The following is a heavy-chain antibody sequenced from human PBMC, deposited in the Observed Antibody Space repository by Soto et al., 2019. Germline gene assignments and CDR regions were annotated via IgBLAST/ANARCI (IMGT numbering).Heavy chain of an antibody. Sequence: QVQLVQSGAEVKKPGASVKVSCKASGYTFTSYGISWVRQAPGQGLEWMGWISAYNGNSNYAQKLQGRVTMTTDTSTSTAYMELRSLRSDDTAVYYCARAPKYYDFWSGYSDLYYFDYWGQGTLVTVSS. CDR3: ARAPKYYDFWSGYSDLYYFDY. D-gene: IGHD3-3*01. CDR1: GYTFTSYG. V-gene: IGHV1-18*01. J-gene: IGHJ4*02. CDR2: ISAYNGNS.